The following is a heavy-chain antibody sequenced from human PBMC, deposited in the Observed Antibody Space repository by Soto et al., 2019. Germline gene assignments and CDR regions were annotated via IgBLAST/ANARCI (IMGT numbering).Heavy chain of an antibody. CDR2: IIPIFGTA. V-gene: IGHV1-69*06. CDR1: GGTFSSYA. CDR3: ARSFDMVRGQFDP. J-gene: IGHJ5*02. D-gene: IGHD3-10*01. Sequence: SVKVSCKASGGTFSSYAISWVRQAPGQGLEWMGGIIPIFGTANYAQKFQGRATITADKSTSTAYMELSSLRSEDTAVYYCARSFDMVRGQFDPWGQGTLVTVSS.